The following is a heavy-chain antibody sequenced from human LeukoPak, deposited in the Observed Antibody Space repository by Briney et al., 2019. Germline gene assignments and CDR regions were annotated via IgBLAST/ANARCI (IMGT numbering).Heavy chain of an antibody. V-gene: IGHV3-53*01. CDR3: VYDSSGYYYLDY. CDR2: IYSGGST. CDR1: GFTVSSNY. Sequence: TGGSLRLSCAASGFTVSSNYMSWVRQAPGKGLEWVSVIYSGGSTYYADSVKGRFTISRDNSKNTLYLQMNSLRAEDTAVYYCVYDSSGYYYLDYWGQGTLVTVSS. J-gene: IGHJ4*02. D-gene: IGHD3-22*01.